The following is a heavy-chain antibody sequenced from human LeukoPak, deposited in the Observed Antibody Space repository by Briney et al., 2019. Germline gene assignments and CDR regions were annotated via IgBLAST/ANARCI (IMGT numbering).Heavy chain of an antibody. CDR1: GFTFSSYG. V-gene: IGHV3-33*01. D-gene: IGHD5-18*01. CDR2: IWYDGSNK. Sequence: GGSLRLSCAASGFTFSSYGMHWVRQAPGKGLEWVAVIWYDGSNKYYADSVKGRFTISRDNSKNTLYLQVNSLRAEDTAVYYCARDLYSYGLGDAFDIWGQGTMVTVSS. J-gene: IGHJ3*02. CDR3: ARDLYSYGLGDAFDI.